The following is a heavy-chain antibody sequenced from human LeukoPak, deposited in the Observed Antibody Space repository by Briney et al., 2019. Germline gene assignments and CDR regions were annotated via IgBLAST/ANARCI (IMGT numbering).Heavy chain of an antibody. CDR2: ISDDSRGK. CDR1: GFSFSRYA. CDR3: ARGGGLDV. Sequence: GGSLRLSCVASGFSFSRYAMSWVRQAPGKGLEWVSAISDDSRGKYYADSVKGRFTISRVNSKNTLYMQMSNLRAEDTAVYFCARGGGLDVWGQGATVTVSS. D-gene: IGHD3-16*01. V-gene: IGHV3-23*01. J-gene: IGHJ6*02.